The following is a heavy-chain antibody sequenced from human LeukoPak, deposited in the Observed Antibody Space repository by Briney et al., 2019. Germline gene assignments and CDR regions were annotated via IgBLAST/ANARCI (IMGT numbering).Heavy chain of an antibody. CDR2: IYTSGST. Sequence: SQTLSLTCTVSGGSLRSGNHYWSWIRQPAGKGLGWIGRIYTSGSTNYNPSLKSRVTISVDTSKNQFSLKLSSMTAADTAVYYCARDRYDFWSGYFDYWGQGTLVTVSS. J-gene: IGHJ4*02. CDR1: GGSLRSGNHY. D-gene: IGHD3-3*01. V-gene: IGHV4-61*02. CDR3: ARDRYDFWSGYFDY.